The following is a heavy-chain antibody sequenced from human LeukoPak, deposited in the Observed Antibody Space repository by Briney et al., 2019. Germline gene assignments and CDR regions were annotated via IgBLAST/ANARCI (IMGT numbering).Heavy chain of an antibody. V-gene: IGHV3-33*01. D-gene: IGHD5-18*01. J-gene: IGHJ4*02. CDR3: VRVTHSSYSYGYGHGDY. Sequence: PGRSLRLSCAASGFTFSSYGMHWVRQAPGKGLEWVAVIWYDGSNKYYADSVKGRFTISRDNSKNTLYLQMNSLRAEDTAVYYCVRVTHSSYSYGYGHGDYWGQGTLVTASS. CDR1: GFTFSSYG. CDR2: IWYDGSNK.